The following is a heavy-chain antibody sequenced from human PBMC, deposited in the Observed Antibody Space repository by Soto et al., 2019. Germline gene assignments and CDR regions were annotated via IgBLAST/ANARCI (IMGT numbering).Heavy chain of an antibody. CDR1: GFTVSSNY. Sequence: GSLRLSCAASGFTVSSNYMTWVRQAPGKGLESVSVIYSGGSTYYADSVKGRFTISRDYSKNTLYLQMNSLRAEDTAVYYCARYRLYDSSGYYYSGMDVWGQGTTVTVSS. CDR2: IYSGGST. J-gene: IGHJ6*02. V-gene: IGHV3-66*01. CDR3: ARYRLYDSSGYYYSGMDV. D-gene: IGHD3-22*01.